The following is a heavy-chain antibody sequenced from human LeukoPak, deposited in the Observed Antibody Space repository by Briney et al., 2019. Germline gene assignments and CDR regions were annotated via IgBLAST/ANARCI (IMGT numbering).Heavy chain of an antibody. Sequence: GRSLRLSCAASGFTFSSYAMHWVRQAPGKGLEWEAVISYDGSNKYYADSVKGRFTISRDNSKNTLYLQMNSLRAEDTAVYYCAREQDIVVVPAARGGFDIWGQGTMVTVSS. CDR1: GFTFSSYA. D-gene: IGHD2-2*01. J-gene: IGHJ3*02. CDR3: AREQDIVVVPAARGGFDI. V-gene: IGHV3-30*01. CDR2: ISYDGSNK.